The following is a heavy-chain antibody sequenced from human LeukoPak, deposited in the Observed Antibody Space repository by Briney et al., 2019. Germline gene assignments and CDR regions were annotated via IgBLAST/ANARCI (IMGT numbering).Heavy chain of an antibody. D-gene: IGHD1-26*01. V-gene: IGHV3-23*01. CDR3: AKDVGKWESLHFFDY. Sequence: GGSLRLSCLTSGFTLSTNAMSWVRQAPGKGLEWISGISGSGASTYYADSVEGRFTISRDDSRNTLYLQMNSLRGDDTAVYFCAKDVGKWESLHFFDYWGQGTLVTVSS. J-gene: IGHJ4*02. CDR2: ISGSGAST. CDR1: GFTLSTNA.